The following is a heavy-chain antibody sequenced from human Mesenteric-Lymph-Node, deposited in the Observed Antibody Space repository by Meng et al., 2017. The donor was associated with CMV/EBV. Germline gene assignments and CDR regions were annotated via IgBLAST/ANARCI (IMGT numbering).Heavy chain of an antibody. CDR2: IYYSGST. V-gene: IGHV4-39*01. J-gene: IGHJ4*02. CDR3: ARLIPSGGWYYFDY. Sequence: SETLSLTCTVSGGSVSSRAYYWGWIRQPPGKGLEWIGGIYYSGSTYYNASLKSRVTISVDTSKNQFSLKLNSVTAADAAVYYCARLIPSGGWYYFDYWGQGTLVTVSS. D-gene: IGHD2-15*01. CDR1: GGSVSSRAYY.